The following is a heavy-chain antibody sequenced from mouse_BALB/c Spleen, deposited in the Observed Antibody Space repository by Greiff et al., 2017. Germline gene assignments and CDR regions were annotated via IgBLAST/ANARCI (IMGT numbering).Heavy chain of an antibody. Sequence: VQLQQSGAELVKPGASVKLSCTASGFNIKDTYMHWVKQRPEQGLEWIGRIDPANGNTKYDPKFQGEATITADTSSNTAYLQLSSLTSEDTAVYYCAGGLITTVVGYWGQGTTLTVSS. V-gene: IGHV14-3*02. D-gene: IGHD1-1*01. CDR1: GFNIKDTY. CDR3: AGGLITTVVGY. J-gene: IGHJ2*01. CDR2: IDPANGNT.